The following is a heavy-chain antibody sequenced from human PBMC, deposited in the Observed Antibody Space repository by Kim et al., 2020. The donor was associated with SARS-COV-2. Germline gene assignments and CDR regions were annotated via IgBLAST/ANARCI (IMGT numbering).Heavy chain of an antibody. CDR2: ISGSGGST. CDR3: AKDVAMIVALFDY. CDR1: GFTFSSYA. V-gene: IGHV3-23*01. D-gene: IGHD3-22*01. Sequence: LSLTCAASGFTFSSYAMSWVRQAPGKGLEWVSAISGSGGSTYYADSVKGRFTISRDNSKNTLYLQMNSLRAEDTAVYYCAKDVAMIVALFDYWGQGTLVTVSS. J-gene: IGHJ4*02.